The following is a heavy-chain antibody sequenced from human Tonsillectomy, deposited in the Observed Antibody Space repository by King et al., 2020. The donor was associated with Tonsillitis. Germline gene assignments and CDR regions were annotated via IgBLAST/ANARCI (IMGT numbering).Heavy chain of an antibody. D-gene: IGHD4/OR15-4a*01. CDR1: GGSFSDYY. CDR3: ASISEGHDHGTCAHYASNCFDP. V-gene: IGHV4-34*01. J-gene: IGHJ5*02. CDR2: TNHTGST. Sequence: VQLQQWGAGLLKPPETLSLTCAVYGGSFSDYYWSWMRQPPGKGLEWIGETNHTGSTNYNPSLKSRVTISVDTSKNQFSLKLSSVTAADTAVYYCASISEGHDHGTCAHYASNCFDPWGQGTLVTVSS.